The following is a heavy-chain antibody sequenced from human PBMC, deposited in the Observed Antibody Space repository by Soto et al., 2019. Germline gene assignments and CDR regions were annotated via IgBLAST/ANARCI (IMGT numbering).Heavy chain of an antibody. CDR1: GGSVSSGSYY. J-gene: IGHJ6*02. Sequence: SLTCTVSGGSVSSGSYYWSWIRQPPGKVLEWIGYIYYSGSTNYNPSLKSRVTISVDTSKNQFSLNLISVTAADTAVYYCARVSRGSNYYYGMDVWGQGTTVTVSS. D-gene: IGHD3-10*01. V-gene: IGHV4-61*01. CDR3: ARVSRGSNYYYGMDV. CDR2: IYYSGST.